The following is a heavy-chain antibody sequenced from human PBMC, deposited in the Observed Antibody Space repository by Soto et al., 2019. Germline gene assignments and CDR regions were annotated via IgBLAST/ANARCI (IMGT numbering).Heavy chain of an antibody. Sequence: SETLSLTCTVSGGSISNYYWSWIGQSPGKGLEWIGYISYIGTTNYNPSLKSRVTISVDTSKNQFPLRLTSVTAADTAVYYCVRGGGGYGNGMIDYWGQGTPVTVSS. CDR1: GGSISNYY. CDR3: VRGGGGYGNGMIDY. V-gene: IGHV4-59*01. J-gene: IGHJ4*02. CDR2: ISYIGTT. D-gene: IGHD5-18*01.